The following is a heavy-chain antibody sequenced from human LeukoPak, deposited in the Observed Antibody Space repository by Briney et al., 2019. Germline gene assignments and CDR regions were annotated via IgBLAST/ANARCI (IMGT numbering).Heavy chain of an antibody. CDR1: GYTFADYY. J-gene: IGHJ4*02. Sequence: GASVKVSCKASGYTFADYYIHWVRQAPGQGLEWMGIINPSGGSTSYAQKFQGRVTMTRDTSTSTVYMELSSLRSEDTAVYYCARSRFLEWLLNFDYWGQGTLVTVSS. CDR2: INPSGGST. CDR3: ARSRFLEWLLNFDY. D-gene: IGHD3-3*01. V-gene: IGHV1-46*01.